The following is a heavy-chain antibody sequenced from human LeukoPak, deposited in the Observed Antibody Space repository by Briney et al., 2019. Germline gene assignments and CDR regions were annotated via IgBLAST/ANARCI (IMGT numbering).Heavy chain of an antibody. J-gene: IGHJ4*02. CDR2: TRNKVNSYNT. Sequence: PGGSLRLSCAASGFTFSDHYIDWVRQAPGKGLEWVARTRNKVNSYNTAYAASVTGRFTVSRDDSSNSVYLQMNSLKIEDTAVYYCARSMHGEGRRTIDFDYWGQGSLLTVSS. V-gene: IGHV3-72*01. CDR1: GFTFSDHY. D-gene: IGHD2-21*01. CDR3: ARSMHGEGRRTIDFDY.